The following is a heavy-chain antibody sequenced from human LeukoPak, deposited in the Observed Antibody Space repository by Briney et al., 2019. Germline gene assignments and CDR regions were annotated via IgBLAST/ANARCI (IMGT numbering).Heavy chain of an antibody. CDR1: GFTFSSYA. Sequence: PGRSLRLSCAASGFTFSSYAMHWVRQAPGKGLEWVAVISYDGSNKYYADSVKGRFTISRDNSKNTLYLQMNSLRAEDTAVYYCARGRSGWGPRDSGGQGTWSPSPQ. CDR3: ARGRSGWGPRDS. J-gene: IGHJ4*02. D-gene: IGHD3-16*01. CDR2: ISYDGSNK. V-gene: IGHV3-30-3*01.